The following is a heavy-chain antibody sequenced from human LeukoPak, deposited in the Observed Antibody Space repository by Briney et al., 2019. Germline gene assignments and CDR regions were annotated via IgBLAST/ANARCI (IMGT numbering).Heavy chain of an antibody. CDR1: GASISSSY. J-gene: IGHJ3*02. V-gene: IGHV4-59*01. Sequence: PSETLSLTCTVPGASISSSYWSWIRQPPGKRLEWIGYIYYSGSTNSNPSLKSRVTISADTSKNQFSLKLNSVTAADTAVYYCVRGNYDSRGYSNAFDIWGQGAMVTVSS. CDR2: IYYSGST. CDR3: VRGNYDSRGYSNAFDI. D-gene: IGHD3-22*01.